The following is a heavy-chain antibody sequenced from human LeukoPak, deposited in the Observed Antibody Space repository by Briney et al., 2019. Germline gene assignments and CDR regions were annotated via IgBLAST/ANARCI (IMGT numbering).Heavy chain of an antibody. J-gene: IGHJ4*02. D-gene: IGHD5-24*01. V-gene: IGHV3-23*01. Sequence: QPGGSLRLSCVASGFSFNTSLMGWVRQAPGKGLEWVSAISGGGETTYYADSVKGRFTISRDNSESTLYLRMDSLGADDTAVYYCAKVREAWDYWGQGTQVTVSS. CDR1: GFSFNTSL. CDR3: AKVREAWDY. CDR2: ISGGGETT.